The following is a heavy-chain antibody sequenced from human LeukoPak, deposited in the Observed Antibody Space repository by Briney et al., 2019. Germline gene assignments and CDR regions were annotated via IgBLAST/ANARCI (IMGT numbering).Heavy chain of an antibody. V-gene: IGHV1-69*05. CDR2: IIPIFGTA. J-gene: IGHJ4*02. CDR1: GGTFSSYA. Sequence: SVKVSCKASGGTFSSYAISWVRQAPGQGLEWMGGIIPIFGTANYAQKFQGRVTMTRDTSISTAYMELSRLRSDDTAVYYCARGGDWNYDLDYSGQGTLVTVSS. D-gene: IGHD1-7*01. CDR3: ARGGDWNYDLDY.